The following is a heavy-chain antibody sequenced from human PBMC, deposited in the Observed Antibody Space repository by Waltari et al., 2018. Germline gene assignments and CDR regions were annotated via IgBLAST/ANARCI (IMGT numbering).Heavy chain of an antibody. Sequence: QVQLVQSGAEVKKPGASVKVSCKVSGYTLTELSMHWVRQAPGKGLEWMGGFDPEDVETIYAQKFQGRVTMTEDTSTDTAYLDLSSLRSEDTAVYYCATFLIAVAGPEGDAFDIWGQGTMVTVSS. CDR3: ATFLIAVAGPEGDAFDI. J-gene: IGHJ3*02. CDR1: GYTLTELS. V-gene: IGHV1-24*01. D-gene: IGHD6-19*01. CDR2: FDPEDVET.